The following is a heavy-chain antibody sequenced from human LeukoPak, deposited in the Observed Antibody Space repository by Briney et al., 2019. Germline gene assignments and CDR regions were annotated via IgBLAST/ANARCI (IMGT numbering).Heavy chain of an antibody. CDR1: GDSISTYY. D-gene: IGHD1-26*01. V-gene: IGHV4-59*01. CDR2: INYSGST. CDR3: ARDIEVVGATLYFDY. J-gene: IGHJ4*02. Sequence: SETLSLTCTISGDSISTYYWSWIRQPPGEGLEWIGQINYSGSTYYNPSLKSRVTHSLDTSKNQFSLKVRSVTPADTAVYYCARDIEVVGATLYFDYWGQGTLVTVSS.